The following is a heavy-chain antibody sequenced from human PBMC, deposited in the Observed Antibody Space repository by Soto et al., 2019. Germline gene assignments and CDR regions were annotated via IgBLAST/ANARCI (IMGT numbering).Heavy chain of an antibody. Sequence: QVQLVQSGAEVKKPGASVKVYCKASGYTFTSYAMHWVRQAPGQRLEWMGWINAGNGNTKYSQKFQGRVTITWDPSANTAYLALSSLRSEDTAMYYCARDVGATGDWGQGTLVTFSS. J-gene: IGHJ4*02. CDR3: ARDVGATGD. CDR1: GYTFTSYA. V-gene: IGHV1-3*01. D-gene: IGHD1-26*01. CDR2: INAGNGNT.